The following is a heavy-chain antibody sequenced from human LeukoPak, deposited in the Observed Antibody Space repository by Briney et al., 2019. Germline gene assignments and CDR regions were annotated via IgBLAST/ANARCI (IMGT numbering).Heavy chain of an antibody. D-gene: IGHD5-12*01. CDR2: IKQDGGEK. V-gene: IGHV3-7*03. CDR1: GFTFSSYW. Sequence: AGGSLRLSCAASGFTFSSYWMSWVRQAPGKGLEWVANIKQDGGEKYYVDSVKGRFTISRDNAKNSLYLQMNSLRAEDTAVYYCARDRSTPRGYSGYFDYWGQGTLVTVSS. J-gene: IGHJ4*02. CDR3: ARDRSTPRGYSGYFDY.